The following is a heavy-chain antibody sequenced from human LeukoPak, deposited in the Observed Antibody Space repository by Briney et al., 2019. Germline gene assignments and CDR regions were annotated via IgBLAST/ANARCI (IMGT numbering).Heavy chain of an antibody. CDR3: ARRGIWIQWNFEY. D-gene: IGHD5-12*01. J-gene: IGHJ4*02. CDR2: INQGGST. CDR1: GGAFNVYY. Sequence: SETLSLTCAVEGGAFNVYYWNWVRQSPEKGLEWIAEINQGGSTIYNPSLKNRVTMSIDTTRKHFSLQLASLTAADTAVYFCARRGIWIQWNFEYWGQGVLVTVSS. V-gene: IGHV4-34*01.